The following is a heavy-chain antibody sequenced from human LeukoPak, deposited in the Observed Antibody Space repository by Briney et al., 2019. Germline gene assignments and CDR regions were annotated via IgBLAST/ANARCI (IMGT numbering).Heavy chain of an antibody. CDR1: GFTFSSYG. D-gene: IGHD5-18*01. V-gene: IGHV3-30*02. J-gene: IGHJ6*03. CDR3: AKVGRGGCSYGPNYYYYMDV. Sequence: PGGSLRLSCAASGFTFSSYGMHWVRQAPGKGLEWVAVIRYDGSNKYYADSVKGRFTISRDNSTNTLYLQMTSLRAEDTAVYYCAKVGRGGCSYGPNYYYYMDVWGKGTTVTVSS. CDR2: IRYDGSNK.